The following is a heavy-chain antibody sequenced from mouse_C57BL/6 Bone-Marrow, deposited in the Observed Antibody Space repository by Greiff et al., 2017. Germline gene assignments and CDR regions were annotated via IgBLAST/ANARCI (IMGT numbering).Heavy chain of an antibody. Sequence: QVQLQQSGAELVRPGTSVKVSCKASGYAFTNYLIEWVKQRPGQGLEWIGVINPGSGGTNYNEKFKGKATLTADKSSSTAYMQLSSLTSEDSAVYFCARSKNGDAWFAYGGRGTRATVSA. V-gene: IGHV1-54*01. D-gene: IGHD4-1*01. J-gene: IGHJ3*01. CDR2: INPGSGGT. CDR1: GYAFTNYL. CDR3: ARSKNGDAWFAY.